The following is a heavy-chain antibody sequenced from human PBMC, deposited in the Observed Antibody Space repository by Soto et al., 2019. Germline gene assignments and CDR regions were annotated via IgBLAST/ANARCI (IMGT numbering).Heavy chain of an antibody. CDR3: ARTRTIFGVVILGFDT. Sequence: PSETLSLTCTVSGGSISSSSYYWGWIRQPPGKGLEWIGSIYYSGSTYYNPSLKSRVTISVDTSKNQFSLKLSSVTAADTAVYYCARTRTIFGVVILGFDTWGQGTLVTVSS. D-gene: IGHD3-3*01. CDR2: IYYSGST. V-gene: IGHV4-39*01. J-gene: IGHJ5*02. CDR1: GGSISSSSYY.